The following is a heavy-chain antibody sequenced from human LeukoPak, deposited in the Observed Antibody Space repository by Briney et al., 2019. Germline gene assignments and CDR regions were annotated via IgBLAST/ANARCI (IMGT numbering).Heavy chain of an antibody. J-gene: IGHJ3*02. CDR3: AKDSSYGDCVRAFDI. V-gene: IGHV3-23*01. CDR2: ISDSGGAT. D-gene: IGHD4-17*01. CDR1: GFTFSSYV. Sequence: GGSLRLSCEASGFTFSSYVMTWVRQAPGKGLEWVSTISDSGGATYYADSVKGRFTVSRDSSKNTLYLQMSSLTAEDTAVYYCAKDSSYGDCVRAFDIWGQGTMVTVSS.